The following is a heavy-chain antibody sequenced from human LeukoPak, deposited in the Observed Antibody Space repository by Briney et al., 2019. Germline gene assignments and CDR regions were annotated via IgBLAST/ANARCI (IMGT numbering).Heavy chain of an antibody. Sequence: ASVNVSCKASGYTFTSYGISWVRQAPGQGLEWMGWISAYNGNTNYAQKLQGRVTMTTDTSTSTAYMELRSLRSDDTAVYYCARDKVVGFLEWLSLDAFDIWGQGTMVTVSS. CDR2: ISAYNGNT. J-gene: IGHJ3*02. CDR3: ARDKVVGFLEWLSLDAFDI. D-gene: IGHD3-3*02. V-gene: IGHV1-18*01. CDR1: GYTFTSYG.